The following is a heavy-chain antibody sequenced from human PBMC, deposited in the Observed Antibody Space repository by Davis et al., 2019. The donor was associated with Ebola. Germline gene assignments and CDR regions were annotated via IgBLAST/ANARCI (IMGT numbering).Heavy chain of an antibody. J-gene: IGHJ5*02. D-gene: IGHD3-16*01. CDR1: GFTFGNYA. V-gene: IGHV3-49*03. CDR2: IRGRSYGGTT. Sequence: PGGSLRLSCTASGFTFGNYAMSWFRQAPGKGLEWVSFIRGRSYGGTTEYAASVKGRFTISRDDSKSIAYLQMNSLRAEDTAVYYCAREAVWRFDPWGQGTLVTVSS. CDR3: AREAVWRFDP.